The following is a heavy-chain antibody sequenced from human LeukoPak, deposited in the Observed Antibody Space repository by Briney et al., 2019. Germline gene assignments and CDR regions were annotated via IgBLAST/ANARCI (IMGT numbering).Heavy chain of an antibody. Sequence: GGSLRLSCAASGFTFSSYEMNWVRQAPGKGLEWVSYISSGGSTIYYADSVKGRFTISRDNAKNSLYLQMNSLRAEDTAVYYCARTSGRAFDYWGQGTLVTVYS. J-gene: IGHJ4*02. V-gene: IGHV3-48*03. CDR2: ISSGGSTI. CDR1: GFTFSSYE. D-gene: IGHD1-14*01. CDR3: ARTSGRAFDY.